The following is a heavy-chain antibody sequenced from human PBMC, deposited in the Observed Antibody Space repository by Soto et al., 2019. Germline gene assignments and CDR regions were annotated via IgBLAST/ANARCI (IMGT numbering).Heavy chain of an antibody. D-gene: IGHD2-15*01. CDR2: IYYSGST. CDR1: GGSISSGGYY. Sequence: SETLSLTCTFSGGSISSGGYYWSWIRQHPGKGLEWIGYIYYSGSTYYNPSLKSRVTISVDTSKNQFSLKLSSVTAADTAVYYCAKAGGYCSGGSCYSVPFDIWGQGTMVTVSS. CDR3: AKAGGYCSGGSCYSVPFDI. V-gene: IGHV4-31*03. J-gene: IGHJ3*02.